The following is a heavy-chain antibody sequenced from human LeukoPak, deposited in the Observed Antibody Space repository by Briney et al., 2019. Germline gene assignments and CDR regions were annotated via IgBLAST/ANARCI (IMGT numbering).Heavy chain of an antibody. V-gene: IGHV3-11*06. CDR2: ISSSSSYT. Sequence: PGGSLRLSCAASGFTFSDYYMSWIRQAPGKGLEWVSYISSSSSYTNYADSVKGRFTISRDNAKNSLYLQMNSLRAEDTAVYYCARDLYSSSSFDYFDYWGQGNLVTVSS. D-gene: IGHD6-13*01. CDR3: ARDLYSSSSFDYFDY. CDR1: GFTFSDYY. J-gene: IGHJ4*02.